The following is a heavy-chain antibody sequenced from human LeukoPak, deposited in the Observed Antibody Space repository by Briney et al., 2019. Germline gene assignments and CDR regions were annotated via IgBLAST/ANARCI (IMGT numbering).Heavy chain of an antibody. V-gene: IGHV3-53*01. CDR3: ARGGSMVRGVL. Sequence: TGGSLRLSCAASGLTFNNAWMNWVRQAPGKGLEWVSAMNSGGSTFYADSVKGRFIISRDKSRYTLYLQMNSLRVDDTAVYYCARGGSMVRGVLWGQGTLVTVSS. J-gene: IGHJ4*02. D-gene: IGHD3-10*01. CDR2: MNSGGST. CDR1: GLTFNNAW.